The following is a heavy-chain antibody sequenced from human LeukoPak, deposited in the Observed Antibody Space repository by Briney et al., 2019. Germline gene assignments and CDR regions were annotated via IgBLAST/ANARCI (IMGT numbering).Heavy chain of an antibody. V-gene: IGHV1-18*01. Sequence: ASVKVSCKASGYTFTTYGINWVRQAPGQGLEWMGWISAYNVNTNYAQNLQGRVTLTTDTSASTAYMELRSLRSDDAAVYYCARDLIAARPGWFDPWGQGTLVIVSS. CDR1: GYTFTTYG. CDR2: ISAYNVNT. CDR3: ARDLIAARPGWFDP. D-gene: IGHD6-6*01. J-gene: IGHJ5*02.